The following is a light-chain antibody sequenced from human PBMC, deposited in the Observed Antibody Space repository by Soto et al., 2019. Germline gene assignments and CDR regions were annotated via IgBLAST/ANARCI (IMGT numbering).Light chain of an antibody. V-gene: IGKV1-5*01. J-gene: IGKJ1*01. CDR2: NAS. CDR3: QQYNSYS. CDR1: QIISNW. Sequence: DIQRTQCPSTRPASVGDRATITCRASQIISNWLSWYQQKPVTAPKVLIYNASNLQSGVPSRFSGSGSATESTLTISSLQPDDFATYYCQQYNSYSFGQGNKVDI.